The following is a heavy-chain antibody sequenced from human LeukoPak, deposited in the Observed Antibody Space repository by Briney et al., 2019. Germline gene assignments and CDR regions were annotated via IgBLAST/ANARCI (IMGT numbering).Heavy chain of an antibody. J-gene: IGHJ4*02. CDR3: ARQIDYGDYHLDY. CDR1: GGSISSYY. D-gene: IGHD4-17*01. CDR2: IYYSGST. Sequence: PSETLSLTCTVSGGSISSYYWSWIRQPPGKGLEWIGSIYYSGSTYYNPSLKSRVTISVDTSKNQFSLKLSSVTAADTAVYYCARQIDYGDYHLDYWGQGTLVTVSS. V-gene: IGHV4-39*01.